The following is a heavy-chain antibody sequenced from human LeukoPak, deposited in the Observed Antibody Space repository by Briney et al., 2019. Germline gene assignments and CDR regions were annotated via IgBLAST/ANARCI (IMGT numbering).Heavy chain of an antibody. CDR2: IGGSDGKT. V-gene: IGHV3-23*01. D-gene: IGHD3-9*01. J-gene: IGHJ4*02. CDR3: AKEAHYPHMGTYLVTIDS. CDR1: GFTFRSYA. Sequence: QSGGSLRLSCAASGFTFRSYAMSWVRQAPGNGLEWVSAIGGSDGKTYYAGSVKGRFTISRDNSKNTLYLQVNSLRAEDTALYYCAKEAHYPHMGTYLVTIDSWGQGTLVTVSS.